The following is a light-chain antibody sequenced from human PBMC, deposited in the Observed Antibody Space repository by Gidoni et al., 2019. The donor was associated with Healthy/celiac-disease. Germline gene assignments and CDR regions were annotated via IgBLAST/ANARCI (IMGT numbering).Light chain of an antibody. CDR1: SSDAGGYNY. Sequence: QSALTQPASVSGSPGQSITVSCTGTSSDAGGYNYVSWFQQHPGKAPKLMIYEVSHRPSGVSIRFSGSKSANTASLTISGLQAEDEADYYCSSYTSSSIPVFGGGTKVTVL. J-gene: IGLJ2*01. CDR2: EVS. CDR3: SSYTSSSIPV. V-gene: IGLV2-14*01.